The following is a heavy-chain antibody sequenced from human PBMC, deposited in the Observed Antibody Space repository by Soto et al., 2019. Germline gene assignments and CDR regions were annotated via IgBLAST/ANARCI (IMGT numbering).Heavy chain of an antibody. D-gene: IGHD3-10*01. J-gene: IGHJ6*02. V-gene: IGHV3-23*01. CDR2: ISGSGGST. Sequence: GGSLRLSCAASGFTFSSYAMSWVRQAPGKGLEWVSAISGSGGSTYYADSVKGRFTISRDNSKNTLYLQMNSLRAEDTAVYYCAKDQGSGLIWFGELLKNGMDVWGQGTKVTVYS. CDR1: GFTFSSYA. CDR3: AKDQGSGLIWFGELLKNGMDV.